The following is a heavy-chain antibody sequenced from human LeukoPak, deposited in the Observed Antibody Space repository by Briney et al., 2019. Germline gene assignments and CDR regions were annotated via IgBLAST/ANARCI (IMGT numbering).Heavy chain of an antibody. CDR3: ARLYYDSSGYYDDAFDI. CDR1: GYTFTSYD. Sequence: ASVKVSCKASGYTFTSYDINWVRQATGQGLEWMGWMNPNSGNTGYAQKFQGRVTITRNTSIGTAYMALSSLRSEDTAVYYCARLYYDSSGYYDDAFDIWGQGTMVTVSS. V-gene: IGHV1-8*03. J-gene: IGHJ3*02. D-gene: IGHD3-22*01. CDR2: MNPNSGNT.